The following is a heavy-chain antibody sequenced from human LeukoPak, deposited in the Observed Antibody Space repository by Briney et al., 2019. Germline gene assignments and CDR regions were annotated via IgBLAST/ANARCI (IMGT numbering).Heavy chain of an antibody. CDR2: MNPNSGNT. J-gene: IGHJ4*02. CDR3: ARAPPYSNYGDY. V-gene: IGHV1-8*03. CDR1: GYTFTSYD. D-gene: IGHD4-11*01. Sequence: ASVKVSCKASGYTFTSYDINWVRQATGQGLEWMGWMNPNSGNTGYAQKFQGRVTITRNTSISAAYMELSSLRSEDTAVYYCARAPPYSNYGDYWGQGTLVTVSS.